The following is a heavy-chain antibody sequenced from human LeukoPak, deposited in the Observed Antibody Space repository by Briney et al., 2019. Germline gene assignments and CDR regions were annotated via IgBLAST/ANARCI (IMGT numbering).Heavy chain of an antibody. CDR1: GDSISSYY. Sequence: SETLSLTCTVSGDSISSYYWNWIRQPPGKGLEWIGYIYYSRSANYNPSLKSRVTISLDTSKNQFSLRLGSVTAADTAVYFCARSGLCSGGSCYATGLFDYWGQGTLVTVSS. J-gene: IGHJ4*02. D-gene: IGHD2-15*01. CDR2: IYYSRSA. CDR3: ARSGLCSGGSCYATGLFDY. V-gene: IGHV4-59*08.